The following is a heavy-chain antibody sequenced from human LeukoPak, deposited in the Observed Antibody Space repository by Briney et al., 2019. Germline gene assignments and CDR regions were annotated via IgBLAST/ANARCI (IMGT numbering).Heavy chain of an antibody. J-gene: IGHJ4*02. CDR2: INPNSGGT. Sequence: GASVKVSCKASEYTFTGYYMHWVRQAPGQGLEWMGWINPNSGGTNYAQKFQGRVTMTRDTSISTAYMELSRLRSDDTAVYYCARARTLWELHFDYWGQGTLVTVSS. CDR3: ARARTLWELHFDY. V-gene: IGHV1-2*02. D-gene: IGHD1-26*01. CDR1: EYTFTGYY.